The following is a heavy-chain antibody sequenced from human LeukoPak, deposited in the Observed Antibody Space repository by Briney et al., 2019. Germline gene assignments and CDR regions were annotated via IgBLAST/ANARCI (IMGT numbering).Heavy chain of an antibody. V-gene: IGHV3-21*01. CDR1: GFTFSSYS. J-gene: IGHJ4*02. CDR2: ISSSSSYI. Sequence: PGGSLRLSCAASGFTFSSYSMNWVRQAPGKGLEWVSSISSSSSYIYYADSVKGRFTISRDNAKNSLYLQMNSLRAEDTAVYYCARGLEGSHYYHTLGSPPFDSWGQGILVTVSS. CDR3: ARGLEGSHYYHTLGSPPFDS. D-gene: IGHD3-3*02.